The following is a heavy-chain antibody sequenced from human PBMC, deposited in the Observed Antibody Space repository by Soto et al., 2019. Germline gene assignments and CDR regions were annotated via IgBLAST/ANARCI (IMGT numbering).Heavy chain of an antibody. CDR3: AKDQGSSWYEIDY. J-gene: IGHJ4*02. CDR2: ISGSGGST. V-gene: IGHV3-23*01. D-gene: IGHD6-13*01. CDR1: GFTFSNYA. Sequence: EVQLLESGGGLVQPGWSLRLSCAASGFTFSNYAVTWVRQAPGKGLEWVSTISGSGGSTYYADSVKGRFTISRDNPKNTLYQQMTSLRAKDTAGYYCAKDQGSSWYEIDYWGQGTLVTVSS.